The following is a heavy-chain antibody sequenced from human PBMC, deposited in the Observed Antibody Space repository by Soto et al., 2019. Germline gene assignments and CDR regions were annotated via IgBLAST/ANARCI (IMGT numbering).Heavy chain of an antibody. CDR2: IWSDESNE. Sequence: QVQLVESGGGVVQPGRSLRLSCAASGFPFSSYGMTWVRQAPGKGLEWVAIIWSDESNEFYADSVKGRFTISRDKSKNTLYLQMNSLRAEDTAVDYCVRGGGGGLFDPWGQGTMVTVSS. J-gene: IGHJ5*02. D-gene: IGHD2-15*01. CDR1: GFPFSSYG. V-gene: IGHV3-33*01. CDR3: VRGGGGGLFDP.